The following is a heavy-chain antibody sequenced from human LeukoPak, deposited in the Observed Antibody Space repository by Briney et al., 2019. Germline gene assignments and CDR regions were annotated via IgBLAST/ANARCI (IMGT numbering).Heavy chain of an antibody. Sequence: SETLSLTCTVYGGSISSGSYYWSWIRQPAGKGLEWIGRIYTSGSTNYNPSLKSRVTISVDTSKNQFSLKLSSVTAADTAVYYCARSRIQLISDWGQGTLVTVSS. J-gene: IGHJ4*02. CDR3: ARSRIQLISD. V-gene: IGHV4-61*02. CDR1: GGSISSGSYY. CDR2: IYTSGST. D-gene: IGHD5-18*01.